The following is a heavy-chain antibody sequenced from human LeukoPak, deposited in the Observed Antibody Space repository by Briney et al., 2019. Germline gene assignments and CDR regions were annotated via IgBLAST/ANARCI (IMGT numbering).Heavy chain of an antibody. CDR2: ISSSSGYI. Sequence: GGSLRLSCAASGFTFSSYSMNWVRQAPGKGLEWVSSISSSSGYIYYADSVKGRFTISRDNAKNSLYLQMNSLRAEDTAVYYCARTPGGLYSSLDYWGQGTLVTVSS. CDR1: GFTFSSYS. V-gene: IGHV3-21*01. J-gene: IGHJ4*02. CDR3: ARTPGGLYSSLDY. D-gene: IGHD5-18*01.